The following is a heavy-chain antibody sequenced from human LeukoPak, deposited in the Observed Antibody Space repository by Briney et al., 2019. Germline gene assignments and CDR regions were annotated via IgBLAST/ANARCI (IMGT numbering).Heavy chain of an antibody. V-gene: IGHV3-11*05. Sequence: KPGGSLRLSCAASGFTFSDYYMSWIRQAPGKGLEWVSYISSSSSYTNYADSVKGRFTISRDNAKNSLYLQMNSLRAEDTAVYYCATEGFGAPDAFDLWGQGTMVTVSS. J-gene: IGHJ3*01. CDR3: ATEGFGAPDAFDL. CDR1: GFTFSDYY. CDR2: ISSSSSYT. D-gene: IGHD3-10*01.